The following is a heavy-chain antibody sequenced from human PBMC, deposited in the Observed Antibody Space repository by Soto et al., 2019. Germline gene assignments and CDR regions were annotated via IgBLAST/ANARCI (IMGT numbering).Heavy chain of an antibody. CDR1: GGSISSDY. J-gene: IGHJ4*02. Sequence: SETLSLTCTVSGGSISSDYWSWIRQPPGKGLEWIAYVSSGGSTSYNPSVKSRITISIDTSSNQFSLKLSSVTAADTAVYYCARHSVMIRGVRTTSFDYWGQGALVTVSS. CDR2: VSSGGST. CDR3: ARHSVMIRGVRTTSFDY. V-gene: IGHV4-59*08. D-gene: IGHD3-10*01.